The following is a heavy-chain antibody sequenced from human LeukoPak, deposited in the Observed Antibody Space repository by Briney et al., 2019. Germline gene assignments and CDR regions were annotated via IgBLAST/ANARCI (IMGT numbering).Heavy chain of an antibody. Sequence: SETLSLTCTVSGGXISSSSYYWGWIRQPPGKWLEWIGSIYYSGSTYYNPSLKSRVTISVDTSKNQFSLKLSSVTAADTAVYYCARHESGSYLIDYWGQGTLVTVSS. J-gene: IGHJ4*02. CDR3: ARHESGSYLIDY. CDR2: IYYSGST. CDR1: GGXISSSSYY. V-gene: IGHV4-39*01. D-gene: IGHD3-10*01.